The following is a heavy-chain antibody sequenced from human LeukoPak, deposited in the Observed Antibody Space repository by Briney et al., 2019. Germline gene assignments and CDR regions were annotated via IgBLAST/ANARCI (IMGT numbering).Heavy chain of an antibody. CDR1: GGSFSGYY. D-gene: IGHD3-10*01. Sequence: SETLSLTCAVYGGSFSGYYWSWIRQPPGKGLEWIGEINHSGSTNYNPSLKSRVTISVDTSKNQFSLKLSSVTAADTAVYYCARQGKGPPSIYYFDYWGQGTLVTVSS. V-gene: IGHV4-34*01. CDR3: ARQGKGPPSIYYFDY. CDR2: INHSGST. J-gene: IGHJ4*02.